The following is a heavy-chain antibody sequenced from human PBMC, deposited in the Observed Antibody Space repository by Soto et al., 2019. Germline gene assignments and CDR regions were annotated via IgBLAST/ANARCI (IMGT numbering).Heavy chain of an antibody. CDR1: GFTFSSYA. D-gene: IGHD2-21*01. CDR3: AKDYAYCGGDCYPGAFDI. J-gene: IGHJ3*02. CDR2: ISGSGGST. Sequence: GGSLRLSCAASGFTFSSYAMSWVRQAPGKGLEWVSAISGSGGSTYYAASVKGRFTISRDNSKNTLYLQMNSLRAEDTAVYYCAKDYAYCGGDCYPGAFDIWGQGTMVTVSS. V-gene: IGHV3-23*01.